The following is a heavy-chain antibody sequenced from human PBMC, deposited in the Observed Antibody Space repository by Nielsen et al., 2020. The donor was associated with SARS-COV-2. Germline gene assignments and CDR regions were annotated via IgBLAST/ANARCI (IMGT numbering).Heavy chain of an antibody. D-gene: IGHD6-6*01. Sequence: SETLSLTCTVSGGSISRYYWSWIRQPPGKGLEWIAYIYYSGATNYNPSLKSRVTISADTSKNQFSLKLRSVTAADTAVYYCAREYSSSPGAFDIWGQGTTVTVSS. CDR3: AREYSSSPGAFDI. CDR1: GGSISRYY. CDR2: IYYSGAT. V-gene: IGHV4-59*01. J-gene: IGHJ3*02.